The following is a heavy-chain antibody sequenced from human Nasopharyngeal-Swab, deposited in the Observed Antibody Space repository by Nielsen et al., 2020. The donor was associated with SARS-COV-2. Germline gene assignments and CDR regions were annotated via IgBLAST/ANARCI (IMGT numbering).Heavy chain of an antibody. D-gene: IGHD3-3*01. J-gene: IGHJ6*02. CDR2: IYSGGST. V-gene: IGHV3-53*04. CDR1: GFTVSSNY. CDR3: VKARIMIFGVVISSYYYYGMDV. Sequence: GGSLRLSCAASGFTVSSNYMSWVRQAPGKGLEWVSVIYSGGSTYYADSVKGRFTISRHNSKNTLYLQMNSLRAEDTAVYYCVKARIMIFGVVISSYYYYGMDVWGQGTTVTVSS.